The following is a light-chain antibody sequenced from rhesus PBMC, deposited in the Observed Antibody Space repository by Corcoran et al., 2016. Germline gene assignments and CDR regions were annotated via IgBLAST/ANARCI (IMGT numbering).Light chain of an antibody. CDR1: QSISSW. V-gene: IGKV1-22*01. J-gene: IGKJ2*01. CDR3: QQYSSSPYS. Sequence: DIQMTQSPSSLSASVGDTVTITCRASQSISSWLAWDQQQPGKAPKLLIYKASSLQSGVPSRFSGRGSGTDFTLTISSLQSEDFATYYCQQYSSSPYSFGQGTKVEIK. CDR2: KAS.